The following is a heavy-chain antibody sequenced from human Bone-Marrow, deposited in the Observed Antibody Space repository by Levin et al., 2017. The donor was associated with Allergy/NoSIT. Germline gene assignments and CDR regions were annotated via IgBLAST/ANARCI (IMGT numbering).Heavy chain of an antibody. J-gene: IGHJ4*02. Sequence: PGGSLRLSCAASGFTFSSYAMHWVRQAPGKGLEWVAVISYDGSNEDYADAVKGRFTISRDSSKKTLFLQMNSLRTEDTAVYYCAKDASHGWWANWGQGTLVTVS. D-gene: IGHD2-15*01. CDR2: ISYDGSNE. CDR3: AKDASHGWWAN. V-gene: IGHV3-30*18. CDR1: GFTFSSYA.